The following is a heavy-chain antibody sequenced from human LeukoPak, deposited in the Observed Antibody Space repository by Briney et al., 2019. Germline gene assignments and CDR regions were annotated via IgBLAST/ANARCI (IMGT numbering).Heavy chain of an antibody. Sequence: PGRSLSLSCAASGITFSTYAMHWVRQAPGKGLEWVAVMSYDGSNEYYADSVQDRFTISRDNSRNTLYLQMDSLRPEDTAVYYCARDNWGFDYWGQGTLVTVSS. CDR1: GITFSTYA. CDR2: MSYDGSNE. V-gene: IGHV3-30-3*01. J-gene: IGHJ4*02. D-gene: IGHD7-27*01. CDR3: ARDNWGFDY.